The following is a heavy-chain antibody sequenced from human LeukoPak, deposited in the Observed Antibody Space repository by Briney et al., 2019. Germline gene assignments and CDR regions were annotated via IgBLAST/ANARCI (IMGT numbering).Heavy chain of an antibody. CDR1: GFTFDDYA. Sequence: GGSLRLSCAASGFTFDDYAMHWVRQAPGKGLEWVSGISWNSGSIDYADSVKGRFTISRDSARNSLYLQMNSLRTEDTALYYCAKDPAPYVNSGQFDYWGQGTLVTVSS. CDR3: AKDPAPYVNSGQFDY. CDR2: ISWNSGSI. D-gene: IGHD3-22*01. J-gene: IGHJ4*02. V-gene: IGHV3-9*01.